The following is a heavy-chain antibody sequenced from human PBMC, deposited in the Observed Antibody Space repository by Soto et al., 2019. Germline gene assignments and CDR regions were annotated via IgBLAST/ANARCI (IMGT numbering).Heavy chain of an antibody. V-gene: IGHV3-13*01. D-gene: IGHD3-10*01. J-gene: IGHJ5*02. CDR2: IGTLSDT. CDR1: GFTFSTFD. Sequence: DVKLVESGGGLVQPGGSLRLSCAGSGFTFSTFDIHWVRQAPGKGLEWVSGIGTLSDTFYAASVQGRFTISRQNAKNSVYLQMNSLRAGDTAFYYCARGRSFSYDSTPPPMFDPWGQGTLVTVSS. CDR3: ARGRSFSYDSTPPPMFDP.